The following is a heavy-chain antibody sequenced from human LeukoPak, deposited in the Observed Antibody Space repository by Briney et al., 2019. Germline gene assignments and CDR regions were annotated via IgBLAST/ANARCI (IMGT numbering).Heavy chain of an antibody. V-gene: IGHV4-34*01. Sequence: PSETLSLTCAVYGGSFSGYYGSWIRQPPGKGREGSGEINHSGSTNYNPSLKRRVTISVDTSKKQFSLKLSSVTAADTAVYYCARILGLYYYYYYMDAWGKGTPVTVSS. D-gene: IGHD7-27*01. CDR1: GGSFSGYY. CDR3: ARILGLYYYYYYMDA. J-gene: IGHJ6*03. CDR2: INHSGST.